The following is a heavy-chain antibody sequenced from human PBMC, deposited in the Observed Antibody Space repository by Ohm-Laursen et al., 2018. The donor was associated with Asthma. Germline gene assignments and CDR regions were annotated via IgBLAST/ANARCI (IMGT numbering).Heavy chain of an antibody. CDR3: ARGPMHDYYFDT. J-gene: IGHJ4*02. V-gene: IGHV4-31*01. CDR1: GGSITTGGHY. Sequence: TLSLTCTVSGGSITTGGHYWAWIRQHPGKGLEWIAYMYYSGSTRYNPSLRSQIIMSADTSKNKFSLNLSFVTAADTAMYYCARGPMHDYYFDTWGQGTLVTVSS. CDR2: MYYSGST. D-gene: IGHD1-1*01.